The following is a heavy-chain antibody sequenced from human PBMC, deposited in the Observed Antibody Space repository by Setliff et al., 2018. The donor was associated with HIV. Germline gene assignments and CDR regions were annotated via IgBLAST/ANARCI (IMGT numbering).Heavy chain of an antibody. CDR2: INHSGST. Sequence: SETLSLTCAVYGGSFSGYYWSWIRQPPGKGLEWIGEINHSGSTSYNPSLRTRATISVDTSKNRFSLKLTPVTAADTAVYYCARPLTTSYNFWGDAFGFWGQGTMVTVSS. V-gene: IGHV4-34*01. J-gene: IGHJ3*01. D-gene: IGHD3-3*01. CDR1: GGSFSGYY. CDR3: ARPLTTSYNFWGDAFGF.